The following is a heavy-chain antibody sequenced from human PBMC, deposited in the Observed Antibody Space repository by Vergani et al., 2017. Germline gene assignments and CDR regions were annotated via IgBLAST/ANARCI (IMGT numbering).Heavy chain of an antibody. CDR1: GFTFSSYG. J-gene: IGHJ6*02. Sequence: QVQLVESGGGLVKPGGSLRLSCAASGFTFSSYGMHWVRQAPGKGLEWVAVIWYDGSNKYYADSVKGRFTISRDNSKNTLYLQMNSLRAEDTAVYYCARDKRDYYGMDVWGQGTTVTVSS. CDR2: IWYDGSNK. CDR3: ARDKRDYYGMDV. V-gene: IGHV3-33*08.